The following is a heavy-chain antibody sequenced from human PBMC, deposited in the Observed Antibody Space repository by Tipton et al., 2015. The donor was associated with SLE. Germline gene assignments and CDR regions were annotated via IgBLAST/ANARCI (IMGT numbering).Heavy chain of an antibody. CDR1: GFTFSDYY. Sequence: SLRLSCAASGFTFSDYYMSWIRQAPGKGLEWVSYISSSGSTIYYADSVKGRFTISRDNAKNSLYLQMNSLRAEDTAVYYCARRSPVAGRDWYFDLWGRGTLVTVSS. J-gene: IGHJ2*01. D-gene: IGHD6-19*01. CDR3: ARRSPVAGRDWYFDL. CDR2: ISSSGSTI. V-gene: IGHV3-11*04.